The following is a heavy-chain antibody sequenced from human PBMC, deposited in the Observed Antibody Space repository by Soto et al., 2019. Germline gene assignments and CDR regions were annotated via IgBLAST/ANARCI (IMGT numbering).Heavy chain of an antibody. J-gene: IGHJ4*02. D-gene: IGHD6-6*01. CDR2: ISSSGEST. V-gene: IGHV3-23*01. Sequence: GGSLRLSCEVSGFTFSGYAMSWVRQAPGKGLEWVSAISSSGESTYYANSLKGRFTISRDNSKNTLYLQMNTLRAEDTAVYYCAKRVEYSSSTHYFDYWGQGTPVTVSS. CDR1: GFTFSGYA. CDR3: AKRVEYSSSTHYFDY.